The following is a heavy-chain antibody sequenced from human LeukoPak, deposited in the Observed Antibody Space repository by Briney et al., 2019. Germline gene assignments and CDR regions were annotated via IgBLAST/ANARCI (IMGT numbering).Heavy chain of an antibody. J-gene: IGHJ4*02. CDR3: AREGQLVGSGNELDY. Sequence: ASVKVSCKASGYTFTGYYMHWVRQAPGQGLEWMGWINPNSGGTNYAQKFQGWVTMTRDTSISTAYMELSRLRSDDTAVYYCAREGQLVGSGNELDYWGQGTLVTVSS. CDR1: GYTFTGYY. D-gene: IGHD6-6*01. V-gene: IGHV1-2*04. CDR2: INPNSGGT.